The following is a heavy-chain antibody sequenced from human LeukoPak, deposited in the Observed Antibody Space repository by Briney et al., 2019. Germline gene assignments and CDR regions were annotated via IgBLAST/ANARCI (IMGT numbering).Heavy chain of an antibody. D-gene: IGHD3-3*01. CDR2: IIPIFGTA. Sequence: SVKASCKASGGTFSSYAISWVRQAPGQGLEWMGGIIPIFGTANYAQKFQGRVTITADESTSTAYMELSSLRSEDTAVYYCARSPPDFWSGYADYWGQGTLVTVSS. V-gene: IGHV1-69*13. CDR3: ARSPPDFWSGYADY. CDR1: GGTFSSYA. J-gene: IGHJ4*02.